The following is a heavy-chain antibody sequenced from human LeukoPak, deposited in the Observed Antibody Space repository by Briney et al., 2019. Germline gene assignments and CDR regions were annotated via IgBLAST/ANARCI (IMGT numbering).Heavy chain of an antibody. J-gene: IGHJ6*02. V-gene: IGHV1-18*01. D-gene: IGHD3-9*01. CDR2: ISAYYGNT. Sequence: ASVKVSCKASGYTFTSYGISWVRQAPGQGLEWMGWISAYYGNTNYAQKLQGRVTLTTDTSTSTAYMELRSLTSDDTAVYFCARAGDISPRYYYGMDVWGPGTTVSVSS. CDR3: ARAGDISPRYYYGMDV. CDR1: GYTFTSYG.